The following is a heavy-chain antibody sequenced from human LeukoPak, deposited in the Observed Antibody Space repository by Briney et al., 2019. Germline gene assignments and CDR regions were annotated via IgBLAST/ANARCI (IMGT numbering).Heavy chain of an antibody. CDR3: AKDPTHYRVWDYYETIGLSY. Sequence: GGSLRLSCAASGFTFSSYGMHWVRQAPGKGLEWVAFIRYDGSNKYYADSVKGRFTISRDYSKNTLNLQMNSLRAEDTAVYYCAKDPTHYRVWDYYETIGLSYWGQGTLVTVSS. V-gene: IGHV3-30*02. J-gene: IGHJ4*02. CDR2: IRYDGSNK. D-gene: IGHD3-22*01. CDR1: GFTFSSYG.